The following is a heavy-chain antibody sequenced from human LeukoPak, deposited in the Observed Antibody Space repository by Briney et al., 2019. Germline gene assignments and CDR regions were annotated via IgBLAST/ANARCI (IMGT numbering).Heavy chain of an antibody. CDR3: ARGPSGEVVAANWFDP. CDR1: GYSFTSYW. Sequence: GESLKISCKGSGYSFTSYWIGWGRQMPGKGLEWMGIIYPGDSDTRYSPSFQGQVTISADKSISTAYLQWSSLKASDAAMYYCARGPSGEVVAANWFDPWGQGTLVTVSS. V-gene: IGHV5-51*01. J-gene: IGHJ5*02. D-gene: IGHD2-15*01. CDR2: IYPGDSDT.